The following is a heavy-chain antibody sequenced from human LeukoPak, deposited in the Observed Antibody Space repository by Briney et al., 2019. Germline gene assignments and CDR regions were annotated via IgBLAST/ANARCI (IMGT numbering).Heavy chain of an antibody. CDR2: ISYDGSNK. V-gene: IGHV3-30*03. CDR1: GFTFSSYG. J-gene: IGHJ4*02. Sequence: TGGSLRLSCAASGFTFSSYGMHWVRQAPGKGLEWVAVISYDGSNKYYADSVKGRFTISRDNSKNTLYLQMNSLRAEDTAVYYCARIPLYDFWGGPFDYWGQGTLVTVSS. D-gene: IGHD3-3*01. CDR3: ARIPLYDFWGGPFDY.